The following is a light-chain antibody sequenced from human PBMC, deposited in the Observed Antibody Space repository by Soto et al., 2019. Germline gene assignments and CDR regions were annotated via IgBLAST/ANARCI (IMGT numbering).Light chain of an antibody. CDR2: EVT. CDR3: SSYTGSNTLI. J-gene: IGLJ2*01. V-gene: IGLV2-14*01. CDR1: XSDVGGYNY. Sequence: QSVLTQPASVSGSPGQSITISCTXTXSDVGGYNYVSWYQQHPGKAPKLMIYEVTNRPSGVSNRFSGSRSGNTASLTISGLQAEDEADYYCSSYTGSNTLIFGGGTKLTVL.